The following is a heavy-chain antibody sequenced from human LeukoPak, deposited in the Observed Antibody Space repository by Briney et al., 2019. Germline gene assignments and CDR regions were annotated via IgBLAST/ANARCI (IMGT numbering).Heavy chain of an antibody. D-gene: IGHD6-6*01. V-gene: IGHV4-4*07. Sequence: SETLSLTCTVSGGSISSYYWSWIRQPAGKGLEWIGRIYTSGSTNYNPSLKSRVTMSVDTSKNQFSLKLSSVTAADTAVYYCARKGIAARPGNNWFDPWGQGTLVTVSS. J-gene: IGHJ5*02. CDR1: GGSISSYY. CDR2: IYTSGST. CDR3: ARKGIAARPGNNWFDP.